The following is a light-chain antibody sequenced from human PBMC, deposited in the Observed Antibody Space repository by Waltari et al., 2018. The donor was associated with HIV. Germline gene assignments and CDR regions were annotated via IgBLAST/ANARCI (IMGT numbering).Light chain of an antibody. Sequence: QSALTHPASVSGSPGLSTPIPCTVTTSAVGPSYLAPWYQHLPGKAPKLMIYEVTKRPSGVSNRFSGSQSGNTASLTISGLQTDDEADYYCCTFAGSSTPVVFGGGTKLTVL. CDR1: TSAVGPSYL. CDR2: EVT. J-gene: IGLJ2*01. CDR3: CTFAGSSTPVV. V-gene: IGLV2-23*02.